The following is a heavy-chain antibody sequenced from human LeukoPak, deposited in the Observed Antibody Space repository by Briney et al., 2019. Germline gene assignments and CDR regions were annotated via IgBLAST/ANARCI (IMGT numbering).Heavy chain of an antibody. D-gene: IGHD3-10*01. CDR2: IRFDGINT. V-gene: IGHV3-30*02. Sequence: GGSLRLSCAASGFTFTNYGMHWVRQAPGKGLEWVTFIRFDGINTHYADSVKGRFTISRDNSKNTLYLQMNSLRVEDTAVYHCAKDPRYYGSEDYWGQGTLVTVSS. J-gene: IGHJ4*02. CDR1: GFTFTNYG. CDR3: AKDPRYYGSEDY.